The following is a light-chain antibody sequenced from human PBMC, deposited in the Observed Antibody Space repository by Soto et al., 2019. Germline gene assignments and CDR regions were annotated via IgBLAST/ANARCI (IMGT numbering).Light chain of an antibody. J-gene: IGKJ1*01. CDR2: AAS. CDR3: LQHSNYPRT. CDR1: QGIRND. V-gene: IGKV1-6*01. Sequence: AIQMTQSPSSLSASVGDRVTITFRASQGIRNDLGWFQQKPGKAPNLLIYAASSLQSGVPSRFSGSGSDTDFTLTISSLQPEDFASYYCLQHSNYPRTFGRGTKFEIK.